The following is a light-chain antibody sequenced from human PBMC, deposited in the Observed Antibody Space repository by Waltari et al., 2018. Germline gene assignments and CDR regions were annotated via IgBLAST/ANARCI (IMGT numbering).Light chain of an antibody. CDR2: DVT. CDR3: SSFTSSSTVV. Sequence: QSALTQPASVSGSPRQSLTISCTGSSSDVGGYNYVSWHQQHPGKAPKLLIYDVTKMASGVSNRVSGSKSGNTASLTISGLQAEDEADYYCSSFTSSSTVVFGGGTKLTVL. CDR1: SSDVGGYNY. J-gene: IGLJ2*01. V-gene: IGLV2-14*01.